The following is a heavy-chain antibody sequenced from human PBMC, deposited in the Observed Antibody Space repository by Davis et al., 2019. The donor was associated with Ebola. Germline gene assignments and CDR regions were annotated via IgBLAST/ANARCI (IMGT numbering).Heavy chain of an antibody. Sequence: ASVQVSCKASGYSFINSHMHWVRQAPGQGLEWMGLINLKGGATYFVQRFQGSVTLTMDTSTTTVYMDLSSLTSEDTAIYYCGRELTGSLVVDYWGQGTLVTVSS. CDR3: GRELTGSLVVDY. V-gene: IGHV1-46*01. J-gene: IGHJ4*02. CDR2: INLKGGAT. CDR1: GYSFINSH. D-gene: IGHD1-26*01.